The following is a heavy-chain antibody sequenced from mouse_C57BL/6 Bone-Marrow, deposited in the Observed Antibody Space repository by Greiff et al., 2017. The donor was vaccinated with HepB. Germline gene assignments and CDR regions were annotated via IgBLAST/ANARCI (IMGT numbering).Heavy chain of an antibody. CDR2: ISYSGST. CDR3: AREVYYDYGTYYFDY. D-gene: IGHD2-4*01. Sequence: VQLKESGPGMVKPSQSLSLTCTVTGYSITSGYDWHWIRHFPGNKLEWMGYISYSGSTNYNPSLKSRISITHDTSKNHFFLKLNSVTTEDTATYYCAREVYYDYGTYYFDYWGQGTTLTVSS. CDR1: GYSITSGYD. V-gene: IGHV3-1*01. J-gene: IGHJ2*01.